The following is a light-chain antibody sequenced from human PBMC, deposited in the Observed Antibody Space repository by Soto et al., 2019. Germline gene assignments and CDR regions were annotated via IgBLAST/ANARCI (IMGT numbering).Light chain of an antibody. J-gene: IGKJ1*01. CDR2: GAS. CDR3: QQYGSSPPTWT. CDR1: QSFSTTY. V-gene: IGKV3-20*01. Sequence: IVLTQSPDTLSLSPGERATLSCRASQSFSTTYLAWYQQKPGQAPRLLIYGASSRATGIPDRFSGSGSGTDFTLTISRLEPEDFAVYYCQQYGSSPPTWTFGQGTKVDIK.